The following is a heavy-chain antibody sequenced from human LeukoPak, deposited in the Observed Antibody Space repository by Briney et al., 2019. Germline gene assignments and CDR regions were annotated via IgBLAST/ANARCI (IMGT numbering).Heavy chain of an antibody. V-gene: IGHV1-24*01. CDR3: ARDYSGSAYYDFWSGRATFDY. D-gene: IGHD3-3*01. Sequence: ASVKVSCKVSGYTLTELSMHWVRQAPGKGLEWMGGFDPEDGETIYAQKFQGRVTMTEDTSTDTAYMELRSLRSDDTAVYYCARDYSGSAYYDFWSGRATFDYWAREPWSPSPQ. CDR1: GYTLTELS. J-gene: IGHJ4*02. CDR2: FDPEDGET.